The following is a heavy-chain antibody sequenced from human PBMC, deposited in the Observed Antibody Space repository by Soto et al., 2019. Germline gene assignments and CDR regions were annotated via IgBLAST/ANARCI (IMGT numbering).Heavy chain of an antibody. Sequence: SETLSLTCTVAGGSISSYDWSWIRQPPGKGLEWIGYIYYSGSTNYNPSLKSRVTISVDTSKNQFSLKLTSVTAADTAVYYCARHRYYYDPIDYWGQGTLVTVSS. CDR1: GGSISSYD. J-gene: IGHJ4*02. D-gene: IGHD3-22*01. CDR3: ARHRYYYDPIDY. V-gene: IGHV4-59*08. CDR2: IYYSGST.